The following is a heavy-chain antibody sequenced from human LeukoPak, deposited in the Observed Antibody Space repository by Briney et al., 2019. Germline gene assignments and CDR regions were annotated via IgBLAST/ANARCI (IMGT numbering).Heavy chain of an antibody. CDR2: IRQDGSEK. J-gene: IGHJ4*01. D-gene: IGHD6-13*01. V-gene: IGHV3-7*01. Sequence: GGSLRLSCEVSGFTFTDYWMNWVRQAPGKGPKWVASIRQDGSEKTYVDSVKGRFTISRDNTKNTLSLQLNGLRAEDTAVYYCARDGTAAGLYFDLWGQGTLVTVSS. CDR1: GFTFTDYW. CDR3: ARDGTAAGLYFDL.